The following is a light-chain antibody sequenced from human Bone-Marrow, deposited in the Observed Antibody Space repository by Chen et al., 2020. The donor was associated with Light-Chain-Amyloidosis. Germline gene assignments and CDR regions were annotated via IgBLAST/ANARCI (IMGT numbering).Light chain of an antibody. CDR1: SSDVGGDNH. V-gene: IGLV2-14*01. CDR3: SSYTITNTLV. J-gene: IGLJ1*01. CDR2: EVT. Sequence: QSALTQPASVSGSPGQSLTISCPGTSSDVGGDNHVSWYQKHPDKAPKLMIYEVTNRPSGVPDRFSGSKSDNTASLTISGLQTEDEADYFCSSYTITNTLVFGSGTRVTVL.